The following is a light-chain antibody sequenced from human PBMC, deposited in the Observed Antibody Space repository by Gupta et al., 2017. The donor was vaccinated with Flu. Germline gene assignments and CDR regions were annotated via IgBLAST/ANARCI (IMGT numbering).Light chain of an antibody. CDR2: LNSDGSH. V-gene: IGLV4-69*01. CDR3: QTWGSGIQV. J-gene: IGLJ3*02. CDR1: SGHSDYA. Sequence: QLMLTQSPSASASLGASVKLTCTLSSGHSDYAIAWHQQQPEKGPRYLMKLNSDGSHRKGDGIPDRFSGSSSGAERYLIISSLQAADEADYYCQTWGSGIQVFGGGTKLTVL.